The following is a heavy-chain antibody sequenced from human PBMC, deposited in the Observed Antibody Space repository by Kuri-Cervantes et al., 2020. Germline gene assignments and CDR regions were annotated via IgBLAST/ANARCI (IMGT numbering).Heavy chain of an antibody. CDR2: ISSDESHI. CDR1: EFTLSSFA. Sequence: GGSLRLSCTASEFTLSSFAMHWVRQAPGRGLEWVAVISSDESHIYYADSVKGRFTISRDSSKNTLYLQMDSLRAEDTALYYCAKDTGYSSTFDIWGQGTMVTVSS. CDR3: AKDTGYSSTFDI. D-gene: IGHD6-19*01. J-gene: IGHJ3*02. V-gene: IGHV3-30*01.